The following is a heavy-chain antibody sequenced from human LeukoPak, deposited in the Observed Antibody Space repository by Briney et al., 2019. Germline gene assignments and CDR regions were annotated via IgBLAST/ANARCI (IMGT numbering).Heavy chain of an antibody. CDR3: ARQGGGSGSYFDY. Sequence: GESLKISCETSGYSLTSYWIGWVRQNPGKGLEWIGIIYPGDSYPGNSRTRYSPSFQGQVTISVDKSISTAYLQWSSLKASDTAMYYCARQGGGSGSYFDYWGQGTLVTVSS. CDR1: GYSLTSYW. D-gene: IGHD3-10*01. CDR2: IYPGDSYPGNSRT. J-gene: IGHJ4*02. V-gene: IGHV5-51*01.